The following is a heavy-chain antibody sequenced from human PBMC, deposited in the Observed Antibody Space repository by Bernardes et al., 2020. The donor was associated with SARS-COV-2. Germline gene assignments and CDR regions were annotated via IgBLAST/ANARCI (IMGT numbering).Heavy chain of an antibody. CDR2: ISYDGSNK. CDR1: GFTLSTYA. D-gene: IGHD2-15*01. V-gene: IGHV3-30-3*01. Sequence: GGSLRLSCAASGFTLSTYAMHRVRQAPGKGLEWVALISYDGSNKYHADSVKGRFTISRDNSKNTLYLQMNSLRAEDTAVYYCATTPQYEYTRVFDFWGQGTLVTVSS. J-gene: IGHJ4*02. CDR3: ATTPQYEYTRVFDF.